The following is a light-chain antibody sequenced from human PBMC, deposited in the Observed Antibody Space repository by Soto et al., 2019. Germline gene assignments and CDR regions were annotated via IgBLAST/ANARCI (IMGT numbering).Light chain of an antibody. J-gene: IGKJ5*01. V-gene: IGKV3-20*01. CDR2: RAS. Sequence: EIVLTQSPGTLSLSPGERAALSCRASQSISSIYLAWYQQKPGQAPRLLIYRASSRATGIPDRFSGSGSGTDFTITISRLEPEDFSIYYCQQYCSSYPITFGQGTRLEIK. CDR1: QSISSIY. CDR3: QQYCSSYPIT.